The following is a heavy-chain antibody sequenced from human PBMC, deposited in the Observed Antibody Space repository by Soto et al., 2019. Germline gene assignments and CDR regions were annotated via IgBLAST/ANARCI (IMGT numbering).Heavy chain of an antibody. CDR1: GFTFSSYS. CDR3: TTGIYYDILTGYHNVAY. CDR2: ISSSSSYI. V-gene: IGHV3-21*01. Sequence: PGGSLRLSCAASGFTFSSYSMNWVRQAPGKGLEWVSSISSSSSYIYYADSVKGRFTISRDNAKNSLYLQMNSLRAEDTAVYYCTTGIYYDILTGYHNVAYWGQGALVTVSS. D-gene: IGHD3-9*01. J-gene: IGHJ4*02.